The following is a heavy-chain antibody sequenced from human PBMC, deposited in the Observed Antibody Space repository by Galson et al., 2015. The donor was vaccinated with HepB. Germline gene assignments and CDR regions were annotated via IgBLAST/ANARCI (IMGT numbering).Heavy chain of an antibody. CDR2: IYSGGST. V-gene: IGHV3-53*01. J-gene: IGHJ6*02. Sequence: SLRLSCAASGFTVSSNYMSWVRQAPGKGLEWVSVIYSGGSTCYADSVKGRFTISRDNSKNTLCLQMNSLRAEDTAVYYCARFISGSYGFDGMDVWGQGTTVTVSS. CDR3: ARFISGSYGFDGMDV. D-gene: IGHD1-26*01. CDR1: GFTVSSNY.